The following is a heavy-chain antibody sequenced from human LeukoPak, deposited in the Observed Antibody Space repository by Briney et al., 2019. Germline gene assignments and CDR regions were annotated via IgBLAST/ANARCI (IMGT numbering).Heavy chain of an antibody. Sequence: SETLSLTCTVSGGSISSYYWSWIRQPPGKGLEWLGYIYYTGSTRYNPSLKSRLTISVDTSQNQFSLKLRSVTAADTAVYFCARDKTPYGDYYFDYWGQGTLVTVSS. CDR2: IYYTGST. CDR3: ARDKTPYGDYYFDY. J-gene: IGHJ4*02. D-gene: IGHD4-17*01. CDR1: GGSISSYY. V-gene: IGHV4-59*01.